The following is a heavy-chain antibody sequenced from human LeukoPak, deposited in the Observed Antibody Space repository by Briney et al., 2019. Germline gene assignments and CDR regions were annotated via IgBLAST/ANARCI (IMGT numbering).Heavy chain of an antibody. Sequence: SVKVSCKASGGTFSSYAISWVRQAPGQGLEWMGRIIPILGIANYAQKFQGRVTITADKSTSTAYMELSSLRSEDTAVYYCARDRGVVVPVYYYYYGMDVWGQGTTVTVSS. CDR1: GGTFSSYA. D-gene: IGHD2-2*01. V-gene: IGHV1-69*04. CDR2: IIPILGIA. CDR3: ARDRGVVVPVYYYYYGMDV. J-gene: IGHJ6*02.